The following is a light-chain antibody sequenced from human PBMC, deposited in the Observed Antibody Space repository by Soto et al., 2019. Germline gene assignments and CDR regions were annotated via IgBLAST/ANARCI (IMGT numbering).Light chain of an antibody. CDR2: GAS. CDR3: QQYDNSPIT. J-gene: IGKJ5*01. Sequence: EIVLTQSPGTLSLSPVEGATLSCRSSQSIRYNYLAWYQQRPGQAPRLLIYGASSRATGIPDRFSGSGSGTDFTLTISRLEPEDFAVYHCQQYDNSPITFGQGTRLE. V-gene: IGKV3-20*01. CDR1: QSIRYNY.